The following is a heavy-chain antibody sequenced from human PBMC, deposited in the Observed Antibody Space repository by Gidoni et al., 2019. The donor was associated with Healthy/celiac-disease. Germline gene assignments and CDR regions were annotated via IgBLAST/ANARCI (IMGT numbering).Heavy chain of an antibody. J-gene: IGHJ4*02. Sequence: EVQLLESGGGLVQPGGSLRLSCAASGFTFSRYSMSWVRQAPGKGLEWVSAISGSGCSTYYADSVKGRFTISRDNSKNTLYLQMNSLRAEDTAVYYCAKLYGSGSYYNPLLDYWGQGTLVTVSS. D-gene: IGHD3-10*01. CDR1: GFTFSRYS. CDR3: AKLYGSGSYYNPLLDY. CDR2: ISGSGCST. V-gene: IGHV3-23*01.